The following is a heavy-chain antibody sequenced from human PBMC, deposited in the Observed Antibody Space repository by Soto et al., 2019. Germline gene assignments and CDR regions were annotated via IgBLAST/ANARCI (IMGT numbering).Heavy chain of an antibody. D-gene: IGHD3-10*01. CDR2: MNCDSGGT. V-gene: IGHV1-2*02. CDR3: ARGPGTVFLADS. Sequence: QVQLVQSGAEVKKPGASVKVSCKASGYTFTDYYMHWVQQAPGQGLEWMGWMNCDSGGTNYAQKFQGRVTMTRDTSISTAYMELSRLTSDDTAVYYCARGPGTVFLADSWGQGTLVPVSS. J-gene: IGHJ4*02. CDR1: GYTFTDYY.